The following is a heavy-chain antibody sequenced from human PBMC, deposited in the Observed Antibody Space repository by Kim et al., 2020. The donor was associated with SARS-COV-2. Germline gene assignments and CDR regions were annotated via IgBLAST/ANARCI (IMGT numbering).Heavy chain of an antibody. CDR1: GFTFDDYA. CDR2: ISWDGGST. V-gene: IGHV3-43D*03. CDR3: AILGSNYGMDV. D-gene: IGHD1-26*01. Sequence: GGSLRLSCAASGFTFDDYAMHWVRQAPGKGLEWVSLISWDGGSTYYADSVKGRFTISRDNSKNSLYLQMNSLRAEDTALYYCAILGSNYGMDVWGQGTTVTVSS. J-gene: IGHJ6*02.